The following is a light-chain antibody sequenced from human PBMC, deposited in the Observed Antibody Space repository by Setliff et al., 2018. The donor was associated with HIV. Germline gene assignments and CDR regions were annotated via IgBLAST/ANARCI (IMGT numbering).Light chain of an antibody. CDR3: ATWDGRLSVYV. V-gene: IGLV1-51*01. CDR1: TSNIGNNY. CDR2: DTT. Sequence: QSALTQPPSVSAAPGQTVTISCSGRTSNIGNNYASWYQHVPGKVPRILIYDTTKRHSGIPDRFSGSKSDTSATLAITGLQTGDEAAYYCATWDGRLSVYVFGSGTKVTVL. J-gene: IGLJ1*01.